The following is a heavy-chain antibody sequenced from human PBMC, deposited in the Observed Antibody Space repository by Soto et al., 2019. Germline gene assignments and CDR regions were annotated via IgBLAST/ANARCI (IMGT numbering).Heavy chain of an antibody. CDR2: INHSGST. CDR3: ARGSGADYDFWSGYRSSYYYMAV. V-gene: IGHV4-34*01. Sequence: TSETLSLTCAVYGGSFSGYYWIWIRQPPGKGLEWIGEINHSGSTNYNPSLKSRVTISVDTSKNQFSLKLSSVTAADTAVYYCARGSGADYDFWSGYRSSYYYMAVWGKGTPVTVSS. J-gene: IGHJ6*03. CDR1: GGSFSGYY. D-gene: IGHD3-3*01.